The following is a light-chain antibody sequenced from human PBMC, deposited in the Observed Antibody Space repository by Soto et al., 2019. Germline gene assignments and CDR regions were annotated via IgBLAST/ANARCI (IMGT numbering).Light chain of an antibody. CDR3: QQYHSFSWT. J-gene: IGKJ1*01. V-gene: IGKV1-5*01. Sequence: DIRRTQCPSTLSASVGDRVTITCRASQIISRFLAWYQQKPGKAPKLLIYDASSLESGVPSRFSGSGSGTEFTLTISSLQPDDFATYCCQQYHSFSWTFGQGTKVDIK. CDR2: DAS. CDR1: QIISRF.